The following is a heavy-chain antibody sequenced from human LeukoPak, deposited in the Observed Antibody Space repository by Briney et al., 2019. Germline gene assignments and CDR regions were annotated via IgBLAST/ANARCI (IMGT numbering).Heavy chain of an antibody. CDR2: ITSTSSHI. D-gene: IGHD3-16*01. J-gene: IGHJ5*02. Sequence: GGSLRLSCATSGFTFSDYSMTWVRQAPGKELEWVSSITSTSSHINYADSVRGRFTISRDNAKNALFLQMTSLTDEDTALYYCARARLGYYDEYFDPWGQGTQVTVSS. CDR3: ARARLGYYDEYFDP. CDR1: GFTFSDYS. V-gene: IGHV3-21*01.